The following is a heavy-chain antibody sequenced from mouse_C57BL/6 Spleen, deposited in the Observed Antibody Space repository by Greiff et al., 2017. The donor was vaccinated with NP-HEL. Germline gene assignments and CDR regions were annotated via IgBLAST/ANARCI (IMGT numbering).Heavy chain of an antibody. CDR3: SLTGTGDYAMDY. CDR2: IDPETGGT. V-gene: IGHV1-15*01. Sequence: VQLQQSGAELVRPGASVTLSCKASGYTFTDYEMHWVKQTPVHGLEWIGAIDPETGGTAYNQKFKGKAILTADKSSSTAYMELRSLTSEDSAVYYCSLTGTGDYAMDYWGQGTSVTVSS. CDR1: GYTFTDYE. J-gene: IGHJ4*01. D-gene: IGHD4-1*01.